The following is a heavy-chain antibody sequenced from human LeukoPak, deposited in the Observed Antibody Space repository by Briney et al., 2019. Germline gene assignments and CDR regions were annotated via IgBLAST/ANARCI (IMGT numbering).Heavy chain of an antibody. CDR2: INHSGST. J-gene: IGHJ3*02. CDR3: ARGKLADAFDI. CDR1: GGSFSGYY. Sequence: SETLSLTCAVYGGSFSGYYWTWIRQPPGKGLEWIGEINHSGSTNYNPSLKSRVTISVDTSKNQFSLKLSSVTAADTAVYYCARGKLADAFDIWGQGTMVTVSS. V-gene: IGHV4-34*01. D-gene: IGHD1-1*01.